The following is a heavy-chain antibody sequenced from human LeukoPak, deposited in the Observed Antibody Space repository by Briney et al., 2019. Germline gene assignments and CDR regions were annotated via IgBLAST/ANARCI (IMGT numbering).Heavy chain of an antibody. V-gene: IGHV4-30-4*07. D-gene: IGHD3-16*02. J-gene: IGHJ4*02. Sequence: PSETLSLTCAVSGGSISSGGYSWSWIRQPPGKGLEWIGYIYYSVNTYYSPSLKSRVTISVDTSKNQFSLKLSSVTAADTAVYYCARGRGPRYFDYWGQGTLVTVSS. CDR3: ARGRGPRYFDY. CDR1: GGSISSGGYS. CDR2: IYYSVNT.